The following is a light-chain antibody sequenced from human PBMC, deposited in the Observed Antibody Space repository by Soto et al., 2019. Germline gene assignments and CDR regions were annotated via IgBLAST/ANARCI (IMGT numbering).Light chain of an antibody. V-gene: IGKV3-20*01. CDR2: GAS. CDR3: QQYGRSPWT. J-gene: IGKJ1*01. CDR1: QSVSSSY. Sequence: IVWSQPPGTLSLSPGDRATLSCRASQSVSSSYLAWYQQKPGQAPGLLIYGASSRATGIPDRFSGSGSGTDFTLTISRLEPEDFAVYYCQQYGRSPWTLGQGTKVDVK.